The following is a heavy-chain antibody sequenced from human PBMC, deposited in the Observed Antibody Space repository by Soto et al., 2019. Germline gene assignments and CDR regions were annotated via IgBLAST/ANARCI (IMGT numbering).Heavy chain of an antibody. Sequence: SETLSLTCAVYGGFLSESYCTLSRHPPLKGLEWIGEINHVGGTNYNPSLKSRVTMSVDTSQNQFSLRLISVTAADTAMYFCVRIRYQLPSSVLWLDPWGQGTPVTVSS. J-gene: IGHJ5*02. CDR1: GGFLSESY. V-gene: IGHV4-34*01. CDR2: INHVGGT. D-gene: IGHD3-16*01. CDR3: VRIRYQLPSSVLWLDP.